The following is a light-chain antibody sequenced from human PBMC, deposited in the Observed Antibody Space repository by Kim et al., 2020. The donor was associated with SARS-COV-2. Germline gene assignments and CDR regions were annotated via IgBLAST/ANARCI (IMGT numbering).Light chain of an antibody. Sequence: AAVGDIVTSTCRASQTISNDMGWYQQKPGKAPNLLIYAASALQSGVPSRFSGSGSGTDFTLTISSLHPEDFATYYCLQDYYYPLSFGGGTKVDIK. CDR3: LQDYYYPLS. CDR1: QTISND. J-gene: IGKJ4*01. CDR2: AAS. V-gene: IGKV1-6*01.